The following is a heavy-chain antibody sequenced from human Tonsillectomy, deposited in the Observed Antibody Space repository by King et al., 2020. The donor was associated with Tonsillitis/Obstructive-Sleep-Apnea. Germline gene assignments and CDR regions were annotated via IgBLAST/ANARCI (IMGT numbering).Heavy chain of an antibody. V-gene: IGHV4-34*01. J-gene: IGHJ4*02. CDR3: AGGRWELRFDS. Sequence: VQLQQWGAGLLKPSETLSLTCAVYGGSFSGYYWSWIRQPPGKGLEWIGEINHSGSTNYNWSLKSRVTISVDTSKNQFSLKLSSVTAADTAVYYCAGGRWELRFDSWGQGTLVTVSS. D-gene: IGHD1-26*01. CDR1: GGSFSGYY. CDR2: INHSGST.